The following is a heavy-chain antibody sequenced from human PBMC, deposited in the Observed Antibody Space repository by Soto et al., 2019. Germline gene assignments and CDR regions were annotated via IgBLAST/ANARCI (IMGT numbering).Heavy chain of an antibody. CDR3: AREKGGAYSYGSRHYYYYGMDV. J-gene: IGHJ6*02. CDR1: GGSISSYY. V-gene: IGHV4-59*01. CDR2: IYYSGST. D-gene: IGHD5-18*01. Sequence: SETLSLTCTVSGGSISSYYWSWIRQPPGKGLEWIGYIYYSGSTNYNPSLKSRVTISVDTSKNQFSLKLSSVTAADTAVYYCAREKGGAYSYGSRHYYYYGMDVWGQGTTVTVSS.